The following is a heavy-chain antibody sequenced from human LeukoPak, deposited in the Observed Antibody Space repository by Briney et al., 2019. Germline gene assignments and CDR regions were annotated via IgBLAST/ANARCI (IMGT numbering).Heavy chain of an antibody. J-gene: IGHJ6*03. V-gene: IGHV1-8*03. D-gene: IGHD2-8*01. CDR2: MNPNSGNT. Sequence: ASVKVSCKASGYTFTSYDINWVRQATGQGLEWMGWMNPNSGNTGYAQKFQGRVTITRNTSISTAYMELSSLRSEDTAVYYCARGGRYAILHYYYYYMDVWGKGTTVTVSS. CDR1: GYTFTSYD. CDR3: ARGGRYAILHYYYYYMDV.